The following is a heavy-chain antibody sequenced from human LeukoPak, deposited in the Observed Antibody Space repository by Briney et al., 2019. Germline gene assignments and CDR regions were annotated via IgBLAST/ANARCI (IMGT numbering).Heavy chain of an antibody. CDR1: GGSISSYY. J-gene: IGHJ6*02. V-gene: IGHV4-59*08. Sequence: PSETLSLTCTVSGGSISSYYWGWIRQPPGKGLEWIGYIYYSGSTNYNPSLKSRVTISVDTSKNQFSLKLSSVTAADTAVYYCAGLKDSGWYGHYGMDVWGQGTTVTVSS. D-gene: IGHD6-19*01. CDR3: AGLKDSGWYGHYGMDV. CDR2: IYYSGST.